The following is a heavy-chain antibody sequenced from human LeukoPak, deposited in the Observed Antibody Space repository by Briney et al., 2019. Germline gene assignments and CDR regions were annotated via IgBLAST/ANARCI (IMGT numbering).Heavy chain of an antibody. CDR1: GGSFSGYY. D-gene: IGHD5-24*01. V-gene: IGHV4-34*01. CDR3: ARGQWGYNSYYFDY. Sequence: SETLSLTCAVYGGSFSGYYWSWIRQPPGKGLEWIGEINHSGSTNYNPSLKSRVIISVDTSKNQFSLKLSSVTAADTAVYYCARGQWGYNSYYFDYWGQGTLVTVSS. J-gene: IGHJ4*02. CDR2: INHSGST.